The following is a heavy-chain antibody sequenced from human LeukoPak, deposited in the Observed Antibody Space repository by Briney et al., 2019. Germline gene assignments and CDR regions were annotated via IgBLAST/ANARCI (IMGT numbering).Heavy chain of an antibody. CDR1: GFTFDDYG. D-gene: IGHD3-3*01. Sequence: GGSLRLSCAASGFTFDDYGMSWVRQAPGKGLEWVSGINWNGGSTVYADSVKGRFTISRDNAKNSLYLQMNSLRAEDTALYYCARSPYDFWSGYYLYWGQGTLVTVSS. CDR3: ARSPYDFWSGYYLY. CDR2: INWNGGST. V-gene: IGHV3-20*04. J-gene: IGHJ4*02.